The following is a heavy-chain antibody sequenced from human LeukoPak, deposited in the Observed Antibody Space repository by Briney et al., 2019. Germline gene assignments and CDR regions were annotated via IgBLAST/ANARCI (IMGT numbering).Heavy chain of an antibody. J-gene: IGHJ4*02. CDR1: GFSLSTSGVG. CDR3: THTGSGTYFGVFDY. D-gene: IGHD1-26*01. V-gene: IGHV2-5*02. CDR2: IYWDDDK. Sequence: ESGPTLVKPTQTLTLTCTFSGFSLSTSGVGVGWIRQPPGKALEWLALIYWDDDKRYSPSLKSRLTITKDTSKNQVVLSMTNLDPVDTATYYCTHTGSGTYFGVFDYWGQGSLVTVSS.